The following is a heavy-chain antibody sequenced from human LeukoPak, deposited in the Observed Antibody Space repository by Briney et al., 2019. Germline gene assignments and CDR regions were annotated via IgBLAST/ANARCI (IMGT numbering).Heavy chain of an antibody. CDR1: GHTVTSYG. CDR3: ARGDWLDY. D-gene: IGHD3/OR15-3a*01. J-gene: IGHJ4*02. V-gene: IGHV1-18*01. Sequence: ASVKVSCKASGHTVTSYGITRVRQAPGQWLEWMGWISTYNGNTNYAQTLQGRATMTTDTSTNTAYMELGSLRSDDTAIYYCARGDWLDYWGQGTLVTVSS. CDR2: ISTYNGNT.